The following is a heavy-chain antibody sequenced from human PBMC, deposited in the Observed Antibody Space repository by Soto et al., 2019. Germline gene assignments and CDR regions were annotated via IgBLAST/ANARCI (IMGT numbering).Heavy chain of an antibody. Sequence: EVQLVESGGGLVQPGGSLRLSCAASGFTLSNYWMSWVRQAPGKGLEWVANINQDGSQKFYLDSVEGRFTISRDNARNSLYLQMNSLRAEDTAIYYCARIYRSSSSCYIDFWGQGILVTVSS. CDR1: GFTLSNYW. D-gene: IGHD2-2*02. CDR3: ARIYRSSSSCYIDF. J-gene: IGHJ4*02. CDR2: INQDGSQK. V-gene: IGHV3-7*03.